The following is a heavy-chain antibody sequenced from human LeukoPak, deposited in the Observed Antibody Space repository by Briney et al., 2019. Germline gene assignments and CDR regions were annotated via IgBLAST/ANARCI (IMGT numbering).Heavy chain of an antibody. CDR3: ARLKAASGSSLHAFDI. V-gene: IGHV1-2*02. CDR2: INPNSGGT. CDR1: GYTFTGYY. D-gene: IGHD6-13*01. Sequence: ASVKVSCKASGYTFTGYYMHWVRQAPGQGLEWMGWINPNSGGTNYAQKFQGRVTMTRDTSISTAYMELSRLRSDDTAVYYCARLKAASGSSLHAFDIWGQGTMVTVSS. J-gene: IGHJ3*02.